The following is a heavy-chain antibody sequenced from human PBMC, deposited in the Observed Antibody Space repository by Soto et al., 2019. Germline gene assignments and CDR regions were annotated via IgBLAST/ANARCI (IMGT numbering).Heavy chain of an antibody. CDR2: ISGSDTST. Sequence: VGSLRLSCAASGFTFTTYAMSWVRQAPGKGLEWLSTISGSDTSTYYADSVKGRFTISRDNSKNTLYLQMNSVRADDTALYYCARVLSSMTLAMDVWGQGTTVTVSS. CDR1: GFTFTTYA. CDR3: ARVLSSMTLAMDV. V-gene: IGHV3-23*01. D-gene: IGHD2-2*01. J-gene: IGHJ6*02.